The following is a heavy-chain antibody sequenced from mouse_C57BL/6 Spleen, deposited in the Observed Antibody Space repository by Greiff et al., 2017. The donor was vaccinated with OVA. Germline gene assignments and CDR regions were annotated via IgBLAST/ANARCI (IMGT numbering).Heavy chain of an antibody. CDR1: GYTFTSYW. V-gene: IGHV1-61*01. Sequence: QVQLQQSGAELVRPGSSVKLSCKASGYTFTSYWMDWVKQRPGQGLEWIGNIYPSDSETHYNQKFKDKATLTVDKSSSTAYMQLSSLTSEDSAVYYCARWKMKDSSGYFDYWGQGTTLTVSS. CDR3: ARWKMKDSSGYFDY. CDR2: IYPSDSET. J-gene: IGHJ2*01. D-gene: IGHD3-2*02.